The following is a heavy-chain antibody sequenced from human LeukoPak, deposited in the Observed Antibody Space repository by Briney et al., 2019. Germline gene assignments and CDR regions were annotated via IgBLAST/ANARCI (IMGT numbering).Heavy chain of an antibody. J-gene: IGHJ4*02. Sequence: SETLSLTCAVYGGSFSGYYWSWIRQPPGKGLEWIGEINHSGSTNYNPSPKSRVTISVDTSKNQFSLKLSSVTAADTAAYYYARYGGFRIAAAGTDYWGQGTLVTVSS. CDR2: INHSGST. CDR1: GGSFSGYY. V-gene: IGHV4-34*01. CDR3: ARYGGFRIAAAGTDY. D-gene: IGHD6-13*01.